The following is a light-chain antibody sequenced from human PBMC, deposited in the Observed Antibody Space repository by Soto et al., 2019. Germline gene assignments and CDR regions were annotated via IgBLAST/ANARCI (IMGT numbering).Light chain of an antibody. CDR1: SSDVGSYNL. V-gene: IGLV2-23*01. Sequence: QSALTQPASVSGSPGQSITISCTGSSSDVGSYNLVSWYQQRPGKAPKHMIYEGSKRPSGVSNRFSGSKSGNTASLTISGLQAEDEADYYCCSYAGNNVVFGGGTKLTVL. J-gene: IGLJ2*01. CDR3: CSYAGNNVV. CDR2: EGS.